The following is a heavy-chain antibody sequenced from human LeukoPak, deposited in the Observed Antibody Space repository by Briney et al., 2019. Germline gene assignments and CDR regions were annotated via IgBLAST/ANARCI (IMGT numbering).Heavy chain of an antibody. CDR2: INHSGST. Sequence: PSETLSLTCAVYGGSFSGYYWSWIRQPPGKGLEWIGEINHSGSTNYNPSPKSRVTISVDTSKNQFSLKLSSVTAADTAVYYCARAYDILTGYYYSRSPSFDYWGQGTLVTVSS. J-gene: IGHJ4*02. CDR1: GGSFSGYY. V-gene: IGHV4-34*01. D-gene: IGHD3-9*01. CDR3: ARAYDILTGYYYSRSPSFDY.